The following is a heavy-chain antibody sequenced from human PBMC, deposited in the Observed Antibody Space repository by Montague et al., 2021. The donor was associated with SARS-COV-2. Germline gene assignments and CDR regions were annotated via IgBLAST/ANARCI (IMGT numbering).Heavy chain of an antibody. CDR3: AGSYYYGSGTYVYNYYMDV. V-gene: IGHV4-39*01. CDR2: ISYSGRT. CDR1: GGSVSSSPYY. Sequence: SETLSLTCTVSGGSVSSSPYYWGWIRQPPGRGLEWVGSISYSGRTXFSPSLKSRLTISVDSSENQFSLRLSSVTAADTAVYYCAGSYYYGSGTYVYNYYMDVWGKGTTVTVPS. D-gene: IGHD3-10*01. J-gene: IGHJ6*03.